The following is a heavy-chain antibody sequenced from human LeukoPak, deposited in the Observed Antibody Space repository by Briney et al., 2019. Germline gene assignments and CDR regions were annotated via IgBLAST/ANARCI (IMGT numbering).Heavy chain of an antibody. J-gene: IGHJ4*02. Sequence: GGSLRLSCVASGFTFNNAWMSWVRQAPGKGLEWVGRIKSETHGGPTDYAAPVKGRFTISRDDSKNTLYLQMNSLKTEDTAVYYCTTDYVWGTYRYFDYWGQGTLVTVSS. D-gene: IGHD3-16*02. CDR3: TTDYVWGTYRYFDY. CDR1: GFTFNNAW. V-gene: IGHV3-15*01. CDR2: IKSETHGGPT.